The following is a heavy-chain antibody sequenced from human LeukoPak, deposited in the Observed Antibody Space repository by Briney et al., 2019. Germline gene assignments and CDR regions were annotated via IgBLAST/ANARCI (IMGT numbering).Heavy chain of an antibody. D-gene: IGHD7-27*01. CDR1: GFTFSSYG. Sequence: PGGSLRLSCAASGFTFSSYGMHWVRQAPGKGLDWVAVISNDGSKRYYADSVKGRFTISRDNSKNTLSLQVSSLRAEDTAVYYCAKDGGLWVSAHWGDSWGRGTLVTVSS. J-gene: IGHJ4*02. CDR2: ISNDGSKR. V-gene: IGHV3-30*18. CDR3: AKDGGLWVSAHWGDS.